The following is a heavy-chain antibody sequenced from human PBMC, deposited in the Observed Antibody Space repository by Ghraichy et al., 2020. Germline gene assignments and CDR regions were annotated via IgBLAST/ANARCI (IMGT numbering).Heavy chain of an antibody. Sequence: GGSLRLSCAASGFTFSSYEMNWVRQAPGKGLEWVSYISSSGSTIYYADSVKGRFTISRDNAKNSLYLQMNSLRAEDTAVYYCARDPGSGWRIYYYGMDVWGQGTTVTVSS. CDR1: GFTFSSYE. CDR3: ARDPGSGWRIYYYGMDV. V-gene: IGHV3-48*03. D-gene: IGHD6-19*01. CDR2: ISSSGSTI. J-gene: IGHJ6*02.